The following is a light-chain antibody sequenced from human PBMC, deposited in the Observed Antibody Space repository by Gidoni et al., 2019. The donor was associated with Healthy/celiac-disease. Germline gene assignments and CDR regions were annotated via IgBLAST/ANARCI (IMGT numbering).Light chain of an antibody. CDR1: SGSIASNY. V-gene: IGLV6-57*01. CDR2: EDN. Sequence: NFMLPQPHSVSESPWKTVTISCTRSSGSIASNYVQWYQQRPGSSPTTVIYEDNHRPSGVPDRFSGSIDSSSNSASLTISGLKTEDEADYYCQSYDSSNRWVFGGGTKLTVL. CDR3: QSYDSSNRWV. J-gene: IGLJ3*02.